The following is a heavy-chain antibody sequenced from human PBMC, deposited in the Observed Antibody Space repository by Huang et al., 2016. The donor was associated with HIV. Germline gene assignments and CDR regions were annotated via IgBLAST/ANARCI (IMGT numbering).Heavy chain of an antibody. D-gene: IGHD3-3*01. CDR3: ARGKSTYYDFWSGYYTLDY. J-gene: IGHJ4*02. Sequence: QVQLQESGPGLVKPSETLSLTCTVSGGSISSYYWSWIRQPPGKGLEWIGYIYYSGSTNYNPSLKRRVTISVDTSKNQFSLKLSSVTAADTAVYYCARGKSTYYDFWSGYYTLDYWGQGTLVTVSS. V-gene: IGHV4-59*01. CDR1: GGSISSYY. CDR2: IYYSGST.